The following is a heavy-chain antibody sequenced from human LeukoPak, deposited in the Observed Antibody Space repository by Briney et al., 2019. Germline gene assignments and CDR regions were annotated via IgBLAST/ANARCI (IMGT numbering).Heavy chain of an antibody. Sequence: GESLKISCKGSGYSCTRYWIGWVRQMPAKGLEWMGNIYPGESDTRYSPSFQGQVTISADKSISTAVLQWSSLKASDTAMYYCARLSPPRYDSSGYHPAFDIWGQGTMVTVSS. D-gene: IGHD3-22*01. CDR3: ARLSPPRYDSSGYHPAFDI. J-gene: IGHJ3*02. CDR2: IYPGESDT. CDR1: GYSCTRYW. V-gene: IGHV5-51*01.